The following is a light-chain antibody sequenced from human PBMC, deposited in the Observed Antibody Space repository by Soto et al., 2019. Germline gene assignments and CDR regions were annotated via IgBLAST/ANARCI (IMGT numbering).Light chain of an antibody. J-gene: IGKJ3*01. CDR1: QSISSW. CDR2: KAS. V-gene: IGKV1-5*03. CDR3: QQYNSYSQFT. Sequence: DIQMTQSPSTLSASVGDRVTITCRASQSISSWLAWYQQKPGKARKLLIYKASSLESGVPSRFSGSGSGTEFTLTISTLQADDFATYYCQQYNSYSQFTFGPGTKVDIK.